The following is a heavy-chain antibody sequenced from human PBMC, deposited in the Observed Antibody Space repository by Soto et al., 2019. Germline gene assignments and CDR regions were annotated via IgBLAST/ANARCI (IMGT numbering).Heavy chain of an antibody. CDR2: MNPNSGNT. CDR1: GYTFTSYD. J-gene: IGHJ6*02. Sequence: SVKVSCKASGYTFTSYDINWVRQATGQGLEWMGWMNPNSGNTGYAQKFQGRVTMTRNTSISTAYMELSSLRSEDTAVYYCARVGRRSSWYYYYYGMDVWGQGTTVTVSS. V-gene: IGHV1-8*01. D-gene: IGHD6-13*01. CDR3: ARVGRRSSWYYYYYGMDV.